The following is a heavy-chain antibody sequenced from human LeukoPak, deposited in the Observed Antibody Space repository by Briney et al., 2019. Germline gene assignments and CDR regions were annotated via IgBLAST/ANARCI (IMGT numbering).Heavy chain of an antibody. V-gene: IGHV3-13*04. CDR3: ARARGGSYPYFDY. D-gene: IGHD1-26*01. Sequence: GESLRLSCAASGFTFSSYDMHWVRQATGKGLEWVSAIGTAGDTYYPGSVKGRLTISRENAKNSLYLQMNSLRAGDTAVYYCARARGGSYPYFDYWGQGTLVTVSS. CDR1: GFTFSSYD. CDR2: IGTAGDT. J-gene: IGHJ4*02.